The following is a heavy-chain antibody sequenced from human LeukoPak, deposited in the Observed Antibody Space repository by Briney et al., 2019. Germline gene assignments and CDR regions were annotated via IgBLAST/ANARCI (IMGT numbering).Heavy chain of an antibody. Sequence: GGSLRLSCAASGFTFSRYWMHWVRQDPGKGLECVSRITGDGGGTNNADSVKGRFTISRDNAKNTVYLQMNSLRVEDTAVYYCARDLIYGSGSLDCWGQGTLVTVSS. CDR1: GFTFSRYW. J-gene: IGHJ4*02. D-gene: IGHD3-10*01. V-gene: IGHV3-74*01. CDR2: ITGDGGGT. CDR3: ARDLIYGSGSLDC.